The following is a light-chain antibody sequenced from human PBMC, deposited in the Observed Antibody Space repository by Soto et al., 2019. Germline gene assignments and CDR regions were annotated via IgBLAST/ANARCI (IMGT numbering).Light chain of an antibody. CDR2: AAA. J-gene: IGKJ5*01. Sequence: DIQMTQSPSSLSASVGDRVTITCRASQGIANYLAWYQQKPGKVPTLLIYAAATLQAGVPSRFSGSGSGTDFTLIISSLQTEDVATYYCQIYNSVSITFGQGTRLKIK. V-gene: IGKV1-27*01. CDR3: QIYNSVSIT. CDR1: QGIANY.